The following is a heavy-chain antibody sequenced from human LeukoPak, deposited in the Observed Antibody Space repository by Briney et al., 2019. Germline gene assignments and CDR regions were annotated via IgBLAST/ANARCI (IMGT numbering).Heavy chain of an antibody. CDR2: IKQDGSEK. J-gene: IGHJ4*02. V-gene: IGHV3-7*01. CDR1: GFTFSSYW. CDR3: ARDRDYYDSSAFFDY. Sequence: PGGSLRLSCAASGFTFSSYWMSWVRQAPGKGLEWVANIKQDGSEKYYVDSVKGRFTISRDNAKNSLYLQMNSLRAEDTAVYYCARDRDYYDSSAFFDYWGQGTLVTVSS. D-gene: IGHD3-22*01.